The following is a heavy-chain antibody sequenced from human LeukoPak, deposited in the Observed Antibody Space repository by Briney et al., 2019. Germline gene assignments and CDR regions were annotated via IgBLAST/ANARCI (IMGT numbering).Heavy chain of an antibody. CDR2: ISSSSRYI. V-gene: IGHV3-21*01. Sequence: PGGSLRLSCAASGFTFSSYSMNWVRQAPGKGLEWVSSISSSSRYIYYADSVKGRFTISRDNAKNSLYLQMNSLRAEDTAVYYCARGCSSTSCYATDYYGMDVWGQGTTVTVSS. CDR1: GFTFSSYS. D-gene: IGHD2-2*01. J-gene: IGHJ6*02. CDR3: ARGCSSTSCYATDYYGMDV.